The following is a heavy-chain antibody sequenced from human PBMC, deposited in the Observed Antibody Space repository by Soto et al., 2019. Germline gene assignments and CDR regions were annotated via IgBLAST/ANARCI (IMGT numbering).Heavy chain of an antibody. V-gene: IGHV1-18*01. J-gene: IGHJ4*02. D-gene: IGHD4-17*01. Sequence: ASVKVSCKASGYTFTNSGFSWVRQAPGQGLEWVGWIRVNNGDTHYAQKLQGRVTMTTDTSTSTAFMELRSLRSDDTAVYYCARDFGYSDVDDHYWGQGTLVTVSS. CDR2: IRVNNGDT. CDR3: ARDFGYSDVDDHY. CDR1: GYTFTNSG.